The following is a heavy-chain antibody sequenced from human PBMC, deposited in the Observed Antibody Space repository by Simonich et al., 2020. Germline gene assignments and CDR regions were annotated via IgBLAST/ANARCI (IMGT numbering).Heavy chain of an antibody. D-gene: IGHD2-15*01. CDR1: GGTFSSYA. V-gene: IGHV1-69*09. Sequence: QVQLVQSVAEVKKPGSSVKVSCKASGGTFSSYAISWVGQAPGQGLEWKGRIIPTLGTANNAQNFQGRVTITADKSTSTAYMELSSLRSEDTAVYYCARGGLADRRIVYYYYMDVWGKGTTVTVSS. J-gene: IGHJ6*03. CDR3: ARGGLADRRIVYYYYMDV. CDR2: IIPTLGTA.